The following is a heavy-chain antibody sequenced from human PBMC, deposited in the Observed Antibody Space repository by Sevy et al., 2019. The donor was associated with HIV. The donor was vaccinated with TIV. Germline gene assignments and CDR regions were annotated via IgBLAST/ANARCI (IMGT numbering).Heavy chain of an antibody. CDR1: GFTFDDYA. J-gene: IGHJ4*02. Sequence: GGSLRLSCAASGFTFDDYAMHWVRQAPGKGLEWVSGISWNSGSIGYADSVKGRFTISRDNAKNSLYLQMNSLRAEDTALYYCAKDLHFSSSTAFHYWGQGTLVTVSS. D-gene: IGHD6-6*01. CDR3: AKDLHFSSSTAFHY. CDR2: ISWNSGSI. V-gene: IGHV3-9*01.